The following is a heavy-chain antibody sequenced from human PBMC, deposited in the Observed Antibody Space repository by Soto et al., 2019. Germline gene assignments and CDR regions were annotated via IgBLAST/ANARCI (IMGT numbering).Heavy chain of an antibody. Sequence: SETLSLTCAVYGGYFSCYYWSWIRQPPGKGLQWIGEINHSGGTNYNPSLKSRVTISVDTSKNQFPLKLSSVTAADTAVYYCARXRGCNGGSCYSGETLDYWGQGTLVTVSS. CDR1: GGYFSCYY. CDR3: ARXRGCNGGSCYSGETLDY. CDR2: INHSGGT. V-gene: IGHV4-34*01. J-gene: IGHJ4*02. D-gene: IGHD2-15*01.